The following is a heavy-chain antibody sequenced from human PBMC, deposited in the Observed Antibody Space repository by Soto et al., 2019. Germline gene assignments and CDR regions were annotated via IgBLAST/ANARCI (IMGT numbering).Heavy chain of an antibody. CDR1: GFTFSSSA. J-gene: IGHJ6*04. V-gene: IGHV3-30-3*01. D-gene: IGHD4-4*01. Sequence: QVQLVESGGGVVQPGRSLRLSCAASGFTFSSSAMHWVRQAPGKGLEWVAVISYDGSNKYYADSVKGRFTISRDNSKNTLYRLMNSLSAVDMAMYCFARDGGLTTGRTCCYFGRDGWGGGCTVTVAS. CDR2: ISYDGSNK. CDR3: ARDGGLTTGRTCCYFGRDG.